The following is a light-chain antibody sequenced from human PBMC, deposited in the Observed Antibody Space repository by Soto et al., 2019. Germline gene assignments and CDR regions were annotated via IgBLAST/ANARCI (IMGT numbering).Light chain of an antibody. CDR2: KAS. CDR1: QSISSW. J-gene: IGKJ2*03. Sequence: DIQMTQSPSTLSASVGDRVTITCRASQSISSWLAWYQQKPGKAPKLLIYKASSLESGVPSRFSGSGSGTEFALTISNLQPDGFATYYCQQYYSYSYRFGQGTELEIK. CDR3: QQYYSYSYR. V-gene: IGKV1-5*03.